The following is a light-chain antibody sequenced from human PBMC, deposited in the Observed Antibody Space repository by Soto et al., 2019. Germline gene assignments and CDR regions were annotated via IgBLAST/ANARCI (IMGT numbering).Light chain of an antibody. V-gene: IGKV4-1*01. Sequence: DIVMTQSPDSLAVSLGERATINCKSSQSVLYSSNNKNYLAWYQQKPGQPPKLLIYWASTRESGVPDRFSGSGSGTAFTLTISSLQAEDVAVDYCQQYYSTLRTFGQGTKVEIK. CDR3: QQYYSTLRT. CDR1: QSVLYSSNNKNY. CDR2: WAS. J-gene: IGKJ1*01.